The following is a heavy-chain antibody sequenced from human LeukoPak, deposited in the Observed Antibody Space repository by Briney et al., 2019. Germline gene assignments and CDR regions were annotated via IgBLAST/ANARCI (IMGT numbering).Heavy chain of an antibody. CDR3: ARGKRKLGIDY. CDR2: INHSGST. CDR1: GGSFSGYY. J-gene: IGHJ4*02. D-gene: IGHD6-6*01. V-gene: IGHV4-34*01. Sequence: SETLSLTCAVYGGSFSGYYWSWIRQPPGKGLEWIGEINHSGSTNYNPSLKSRVTISVDTSKNQFSLKLSSVTAADTAVYYCARGKRKLGIDYWGQGNLVTVSS.